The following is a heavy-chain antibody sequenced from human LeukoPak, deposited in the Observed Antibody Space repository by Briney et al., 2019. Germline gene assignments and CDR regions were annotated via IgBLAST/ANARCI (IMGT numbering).Heavy chain of an antibody. CDR2: IYHSGST. CDR1: GGSISSGGYY. V-gene: IGHV4-30-2*01. J-gene: IGHJ3*02. D-gene: IGHD2-21*01. CDR3: AGSAKPVVVIASGVFDI. Sequence: SETLSLTCTVSGGSISSGGYYWSWIRQPPGKGLEWIGYIYHSGSTYYNPSLKSRVTISVDRSKNQFSLKLSSVTAADTAVYYCAGSAKPVVVIASGVFDIWGQGTMVTVSS.